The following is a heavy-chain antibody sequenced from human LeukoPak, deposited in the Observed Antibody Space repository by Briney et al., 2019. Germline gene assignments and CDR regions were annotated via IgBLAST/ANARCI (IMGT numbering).Heavy chain of an antibody. V-gene: IGHV1-8*01. Sequence: ASLKVSCKASGYTFTRYAINWVRHAPGQGLEWMGWMNPNTGNTAYAQNFQGRVIMTRNTSINTAYLELSSLRSEDTALYYCARSAGLGYYYYYMDVWGKGTTVTVSS. CDR2: MNPNTGNT. J-gene: IGHJ6*03. D-gene: IGHD6-13*01. CDR1: GYTFTRYA. CDR3: ARSAGLGYYYYYMDV.